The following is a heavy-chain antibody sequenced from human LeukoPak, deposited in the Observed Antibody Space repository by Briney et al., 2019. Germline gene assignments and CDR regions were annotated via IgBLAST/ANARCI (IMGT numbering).Heavy chain of an antibody. CDR2: IYSGGST. V-gene: IGHV3-53*01. CDR1: GFTVSSNY. CDR3: ARARLGELSLFDY. D-gene: IGHD3-16*02. J-gene: IGHJ4*02. Sequence: GGSLRLSCAASGFTVSSNYMSWVRQAPGKGLEWVSVIYSGGSTYYADSVKGRFTISRDNSKNTLYLQMNSLRAEDTAVYYCARARLGELSLFDYWGQGTLVTSPQ.